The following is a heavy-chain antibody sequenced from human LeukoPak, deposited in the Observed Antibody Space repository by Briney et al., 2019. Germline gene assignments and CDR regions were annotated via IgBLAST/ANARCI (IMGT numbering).Heavy chain of an antibody. V-gene: IGHV3-23*01. CDR1: GLTFSNYA. CDR3: AKITKATTPNY. J-gene: IGHJ4*02. CDR2: ITDSGRKT. Sequence: GGSLRLSCAASGLTFSNYAMNWVRQASGKGLEWVSGITDSGRKTYYADSVKGRFSISRDHSKNTVYLQMSDLRAEDTAVYYCAKITKATTPNYWGQGTLVTVSS. D-gene: IGHD3-10*01.